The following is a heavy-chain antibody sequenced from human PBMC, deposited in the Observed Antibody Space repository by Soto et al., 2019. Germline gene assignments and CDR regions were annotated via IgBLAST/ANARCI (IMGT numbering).Heavy chain of an antibody. CDR3: ARDDAFANENAFDL. Sequence: GGSLRLSCAVSGSSFRTYGFHWVRQPPGKGLQWVAVISPKGHSDSVEGRFTISRDNSKDTLYLQMNNLRAEDTAVYYCARDDAFANENAFDLWGQGTKVTVSS. V-gene: IGHV3-33*01. D-gene: IGHD1-1*01. CDR1: GSSFRTYG. CDR2: ISPK. J-gene: IGHJ3*01.